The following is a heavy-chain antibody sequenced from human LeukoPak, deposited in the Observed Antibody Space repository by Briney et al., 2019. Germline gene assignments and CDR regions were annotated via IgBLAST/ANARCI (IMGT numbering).Heavy chain of an antibody. CDR3: ARLRHYYGSGSLNWFDP. Sequence: SETPSLTCAVSGYSISSGYYWGWIRQPPGKGLEWIGSIYHSGSTYYNPSLKSRVTISVDTSKNQFSLKLSSVTAADTAVYYCARLRHYYGSGSLNWFDPWGQGTLVTVSS. D-gene: IGHD3-10*01. V-gene: IGHV4-38-2*01. CDR2: IYHSGST. CDR1: GYSISSGYY. J-gene: IGHJ5*02.